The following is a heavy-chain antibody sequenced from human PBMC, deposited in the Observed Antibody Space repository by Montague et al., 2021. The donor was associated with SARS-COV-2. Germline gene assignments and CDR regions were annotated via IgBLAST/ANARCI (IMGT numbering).Heavy chain of an antibody. CDR1: GFTFSSYA. CDR2: ISYDGSNK. D-gene: IGHD5-18*01. CDR3: ARDRWEVDTAMAHFDY. Sequence: SLRLSCAVSGFTFSSYAMHWVRQAPGKGLEWVAVISYDGSNKYYADSVKGRFTISRDNSKNTLYLQMNSLRAEDTAVYYCARDRWEVDTAMAHFDYWGQGTLVTVSS. V-gene: IGHV3-30-3*01. J-gene: IGHJ4*02.